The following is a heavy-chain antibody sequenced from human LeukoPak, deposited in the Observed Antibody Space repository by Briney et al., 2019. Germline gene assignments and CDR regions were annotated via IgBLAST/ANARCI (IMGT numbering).Heavy chain of an antibody. CDR3: ARDRGPAAVPFDY. J-gene: IGHJ4*02. V-gene: IGHV6-1*01. CDR2: TYYRSKWYN. D-gene: IGHD6-13*01. CDR1: GGSVSSNSVT. Sequence: SQTLSLTCAISGGSVSSNSVTWNWIRQSPSRGLEWLGRTYYRSKWYNDYALSVRSRITFNPDTSKNQFSLQLNSVTPEDTAVYYCARDRGPAAVPFDYWGQGTLVSVSS.